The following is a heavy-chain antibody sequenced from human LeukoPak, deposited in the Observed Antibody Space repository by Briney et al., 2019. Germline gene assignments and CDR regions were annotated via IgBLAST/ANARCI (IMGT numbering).Heavy chain of an antibody. CDR1: GFTFSSYG. D-gene: IGHD3-22*01. J-gene: IGHJ4*02. CDR2: ISYDGSNK. V-gene: IGHV3-30*03. CDR3: AREYYYDTQVDY. Sequence: GGSLRLSCAASGFTFSSYGMHWVRQAPGKGLEWVAVISYDGSNKYYADSVKGRFTIPRDNAKNSLYLQMDSLRAEDTALYYCAREYYYDTQVDYWGQGTLVTVSS.